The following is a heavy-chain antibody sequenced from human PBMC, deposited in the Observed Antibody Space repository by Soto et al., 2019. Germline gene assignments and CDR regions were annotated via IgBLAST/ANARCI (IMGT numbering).Heavy chain of an antibody. V-gene: IGHV4-34*01. Sequence: SETLSLTCAVYGGSFSGYYWSWIRQPPGKGLEWIGEINHSGSTNYNPSLKSRVTISVDTSKNQFSLKLSSVTAADTAVYYCARGVSDTAMAPFDYWGQGXLVTVYS. CDR1: GGSFSGYY. CDR3: ARGVSDTAMAPFDY. D-gene: IGHD5-18*01. CDR2: INHSGST. J-gene: IGHJ4*02.